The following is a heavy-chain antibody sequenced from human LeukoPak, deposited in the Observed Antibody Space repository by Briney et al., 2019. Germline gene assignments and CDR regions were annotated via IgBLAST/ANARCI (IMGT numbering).Heavy chain of an antibody. J-gene: IGHJ5*02. V-gene: IGHV4-30-4*01. CDR3: ASAYDRSGYLTGFDP. CDR2: IYYSGST. Sequence: PSETLSLTYTVSGGSISSGEYYWSWIRQPPGKGLEWIGYIYYSGSTYYNPSLKSRVTISVDTSKNQFSLKLSSVTAADTAVYYCASAYDRSGYLTGFDPWGQGTLVTVSS. D-gene: IGHD3-22*01. CDR1: GGSISSGEYY.